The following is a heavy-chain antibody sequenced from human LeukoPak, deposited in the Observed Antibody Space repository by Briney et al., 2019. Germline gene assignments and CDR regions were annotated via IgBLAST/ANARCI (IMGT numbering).Heavy chain of an antibody. Sequence: PSETLSLTCAVSGGSITSSKWWTWVCQPPGKGLEWIGESYHSGSTNYNPSLKSRVTISVDKSKKQFSLKLSSVTAADTAVYYCARLSPDGFDIWGQGTMVTVFS. J-gene: IGHJ3*02. CDR1: GGSITSSKW. CDR3: ARLSPDGFDI. D-gene: IGHD2/OR15-2a*01. CDR2: SYHSGST. V-gene: IGHV4-4*02.